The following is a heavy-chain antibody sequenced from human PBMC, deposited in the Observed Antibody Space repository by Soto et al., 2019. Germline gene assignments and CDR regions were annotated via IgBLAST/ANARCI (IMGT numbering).Heavy chain of an antibody. CDR1: GFIFGHYA. D-gene: IGHD1-1*01. Sequence: PGGSLRLSCAGSGFIFGHYAMTWARQAPGKGLEWISAISGRGDSTYYADAVKGRFTTSRDNSKNTLYLQMNSLRFDDTAVYYCAKALDGIDDYFYAMGVWGQGTTVTVSS. CDR2: ISGRGDST. J-gene: IGHJ6*02. V-gene: IGHV3-23*01. CDR3: AKALDGIDDYFYAMGV.